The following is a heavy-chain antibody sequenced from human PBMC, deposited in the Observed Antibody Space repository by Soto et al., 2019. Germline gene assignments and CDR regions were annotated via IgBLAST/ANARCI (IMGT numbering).Heavy chain of an antibody. CDR3: AKASVWYPYFDS. J-gene: IGHJ4*02. Sequence: GGSLRLSCAASEVSVDNYAMSWVRQAPGKGLEWVSSITYTGVSTYYADSVKGRFTISRDNSKDTLYLQMNSLRAEDTAVYYCAKASVWYPYFDSWGQGTLVTVSS. CDR1: EVSVDNYA. CDR2: ITYTGVST. V-gene: IGHV3-23*01. D-gene: IGHD6-13*01.